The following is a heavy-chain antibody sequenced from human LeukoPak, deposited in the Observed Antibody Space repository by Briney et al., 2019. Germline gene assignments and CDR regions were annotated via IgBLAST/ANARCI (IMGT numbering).Heavy chain of an antibody. CDR1: GGSVSSDSYF. V-gene: IGHV4-61*01. D-gene: IGHD1-14*01. CDR2: IYSSGST. Sequence: PSETLSLTCSVSGGSVSSDSYFWNWVRQPPGKGLEWIGYIYSSGSTNYNRSLKSRVTISLDTFKNQFSRKLSSVTAADTAVYYCAGLAPHRPLDYWGQGTPVTVSS. CDR3: AGLAPHRPLDY. J-gene: IGHJ4*02.